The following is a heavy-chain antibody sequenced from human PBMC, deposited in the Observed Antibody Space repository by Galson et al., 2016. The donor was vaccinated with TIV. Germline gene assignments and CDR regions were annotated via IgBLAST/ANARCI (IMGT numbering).Heavy chain of an antibody. Sequence: SVKVSCKASGGIFSSFALNRVRQAPGQGLEWIGEIIPGFGTVRYAQKFQARVTITADESATTSVMELSSLTSGDTAVYYCARTSYTPMGYWGQGTLVTVSS. CDR2: IIPGFGTV. J-gene: IGHJ4*01. V-gene: IGHV1-69*13. CDR3: ARTSYTPMGY. CDR1: GGIFSSFA. D-gene: IGHD5-18*01.